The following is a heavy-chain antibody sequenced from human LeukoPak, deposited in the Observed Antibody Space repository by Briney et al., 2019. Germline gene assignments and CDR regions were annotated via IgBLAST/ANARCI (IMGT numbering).Heavy chain of an antibody. V-gene: IGHV3-23*01. J-gene: IGHJ4*02. CDR2: IPASGGNT. D-gene: IGHD6-19*01. Sequence: GGSLRLSCAASGFTLSSYAMHWVRQAPGKGLEWVSTIPASGGNTYYADSVRGRFTISRDNSKNTLYLQINSLTAEDTAIYYCVRYLSGWYYFDWWGQGTLVTVSS. CDR3: VRYLSGWYYFDW. CDR1: GFTLSSYA.